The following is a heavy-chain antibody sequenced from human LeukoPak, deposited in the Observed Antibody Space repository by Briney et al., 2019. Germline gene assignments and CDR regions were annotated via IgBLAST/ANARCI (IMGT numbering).Heavy chain of an antibody. CDR1: GGSMSSYY. V-gene: IGHV4-59*08. CDR2: IYYSGST. J-gene: IGHJ4*02. CDR3: ARGARAGYNLEPFDY. Sequence: PSETLSLTCTVSGGSMSSYYWSWIRQPPGKGLEWIGYIYYSGSTKYNPSLKSRVTISVDTSKNQFSLELSSVTAADTAVYYCARGARAGYNLEPFDYWGQGTLVTVPS. D-gene: IGHD5-24*01.